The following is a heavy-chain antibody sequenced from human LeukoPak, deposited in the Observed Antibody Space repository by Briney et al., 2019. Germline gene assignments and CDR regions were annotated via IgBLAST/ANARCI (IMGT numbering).Heavy chain of an antibody. J-gene: IGHJ4*02. V-gene: IGHV4-31*03. D-gene: IGHD2-2*01. Sequence: SQTLSLTCTVSGGSISSGGYYWSWIRQHPGKGLEWIGYIYYSGSTYYNPSLKNRVTISVDTSKNQFSLKLSSVTAADTAVYYCAYCSSTSCPTAFDYWGQGTLVTVSS. CDR1: GGSISSGGYY. CDR2: IYYSGST. CDR3: AYCSSTSCPTAFDY.